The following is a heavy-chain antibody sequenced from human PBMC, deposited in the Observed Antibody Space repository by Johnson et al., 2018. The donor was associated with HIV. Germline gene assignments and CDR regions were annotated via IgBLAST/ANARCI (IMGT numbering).Heavy chain of an antibody. CDR1: GFTFDDYG. D-gene: IGHD2-15*01. CDR2: INWNGGST. V-gene: IGHV3-20*04. Sequence: MQLVESGGGVVRPGGSLRLSCAASGFTFDDYGMSWVRHAPGKGLEWVSGINWNGGSTGYADSVKGRFTISRDNAKNSLYLQMNSLRAEDTALYYCARAPGGSARAAFDIWGQGTMVTVSS. J-gene: IGHJ3*02. CDR3: ARAPGGSARAAFDI.